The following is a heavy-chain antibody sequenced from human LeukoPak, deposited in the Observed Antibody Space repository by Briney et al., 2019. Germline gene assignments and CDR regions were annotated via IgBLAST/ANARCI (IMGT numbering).Heavy chain of an antibody. CDR2: IIPIFGTA. CDR1: GGTFSSYA. D-gene: IGHD4-17*01. J-gene: IGHJ4*02. Sequence: SVKVSCKASGGTFSSYAISWVRQAPGQRLEWMGGIIPIFGTANYAQKLQGRVTMTTDTSTSTAYMELRSLRSDDTAVYYCARVTDYGDYYFDYWGQGTLVTVSS. CDR3: ARVTDYGDYYFDY. V-gene: IGHV1-69*05.